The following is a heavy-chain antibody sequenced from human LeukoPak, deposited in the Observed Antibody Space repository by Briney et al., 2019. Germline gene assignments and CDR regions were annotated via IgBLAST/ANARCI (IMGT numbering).Heavy chain of an antibody. J-gene: IGHJ3*02. V-gene: IGHV3-21*04. CDR1: GFTFSSYS. Sequence: PGGSLRLSCAASGFTFSSYSMNWVRQAPGKGLEWVSSISSSSSYIYYADSVKGRFTISRDNSKNTLYLQMNSLRVEDTAVYYCVKGRPENVWEVFEKDGFDIWGQGTLVTVSS. CDR2: ISSSSSYI. D-gene: IGHD3-10*01. CDR3: VKGRPENVWEVFEKDGFDI.